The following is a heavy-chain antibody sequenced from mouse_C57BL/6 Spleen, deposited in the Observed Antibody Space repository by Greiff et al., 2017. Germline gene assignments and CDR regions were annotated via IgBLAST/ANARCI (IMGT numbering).Heavy chain of an antibody. D-gene: IGHD2-4*01. CDR1: GFTFSDAW. CDR2: IRNKANNHAT. Sequence: EVKLQESGGGLVQPGGSMKLSCAASGFTFSDAWMDWVRQSPEKGLEWVAEIRNKANNHATYYAESVKGRFTISRDDSKSSVYLQMNSLRAEDTGIYYCTRDYDYDDAMDYWGQGTSVTVSS. J-gene: IGHJ4*01. CDR3: TRDYDYDDAMDY. V-gene: IGHV6-6*01.